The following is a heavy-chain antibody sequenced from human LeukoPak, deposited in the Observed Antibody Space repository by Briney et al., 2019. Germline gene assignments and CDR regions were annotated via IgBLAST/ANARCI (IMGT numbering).Heavy chain of an antibody. Sequence: SETLSLTCTVSGGSISSYYWSWIRQPPGKGLEWIGYIYYSGSTNYNPSLKSRVTISVDTSKNQFSLKLSSVTAADTAVYYCARLYCSGGSCYEGESYPDYWGQGTLVTVSS. CDR2: IYYSGST. V-gene: IGHV4-59*08. CDR3: ARLYCSGGSCYEGESYPDY. D-gene: IGHD2-15*01. CDR1: GGSISSYY. J-gene: IGHJ4*02.